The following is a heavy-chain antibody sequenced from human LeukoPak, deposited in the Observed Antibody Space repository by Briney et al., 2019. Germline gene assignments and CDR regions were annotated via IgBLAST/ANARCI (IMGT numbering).Heavy chain of an antibody. CDR2: ISAGGGTK. CDR3: VKYGSSSSRYNGMDV. Sequence: QTGGSLRLSCAASGFTFSSYAMSWVRQAPGKGLEWVSSISAGGGTKYYADSVKGRFTMSRDNSKNTLYLQMNSLRAEDTAVYYCVKYGSSSSRYNGMDVWGQGTTVTVSS. J-gene: IGHJ6*02. V-gene: IGHV3-23*01. D-gene: IGHD6-6*01. CDR1: GFTFSSYA.